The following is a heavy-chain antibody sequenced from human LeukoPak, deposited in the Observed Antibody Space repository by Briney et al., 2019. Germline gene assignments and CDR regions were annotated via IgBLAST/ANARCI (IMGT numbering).Heavy chain of an antibody. V-gene: IGHV4-39*01. Sequence: PSETLSLTCTVSGGSISSTSNYWGWIRQPPGRGLEWIGSIYYSGSTYHNPSVKSRVAVSVDTSKNQFSLKLTSVTTADTALYYCARARTVTTPLRARHEAFDIWGQGTMVTVSS. D-gene: IGHD4-17*01. CDR2: IYYSGST. J-gene: IGHJ3*02. CDR1: GGSISSTSNY. CDR3: ARARTVTTPLRARHEAFDI.